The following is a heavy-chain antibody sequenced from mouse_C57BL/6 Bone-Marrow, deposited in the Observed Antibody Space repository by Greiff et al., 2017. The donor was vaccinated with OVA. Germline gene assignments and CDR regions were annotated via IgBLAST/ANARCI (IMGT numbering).Heavy chain of an antibody. Sequence: VQLQQSGAELVRPGASVKLSCKASGYTFTDYYINWVKQRPGQGLEWIARIYPGSGNTYYNEKFKGKATLTAEKSSSTAYMQLSSLTSEDSAVYFCAKEGYGWGFAYWGQGTLVTVSA. J-gene: IGHJ3*01. D-gene: IGHD1-2*01. CDR3: AKEGYGWGFAY. CDR1: GYTFTDYY. CDR2: IYPGSGNT. V-gene: IGHV1-76*01.